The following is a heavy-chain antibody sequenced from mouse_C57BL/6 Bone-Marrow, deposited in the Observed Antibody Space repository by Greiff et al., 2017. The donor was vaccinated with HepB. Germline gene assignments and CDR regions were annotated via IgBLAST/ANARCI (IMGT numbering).Heavy chain of an antibody. CDR3: ARRQLRLQGFAY. CDR1: GYTFTSYG. Sequence: QVQLKESGAELARPGASVKLSCKASGYTFTSYGISWVKQRTGQGLEWIGEIYPRSGNTYYNEKFKGKATLTADKSSSTAYMELRSLTSEDSAVYFCARRQLRLQGFAYWGQGTLVTVSA. CDR2: IYPRSGNT. V-gene: IGHV1-81*01. J-gene: IGHJ3*01. D-gene: IGHD3-2*02.